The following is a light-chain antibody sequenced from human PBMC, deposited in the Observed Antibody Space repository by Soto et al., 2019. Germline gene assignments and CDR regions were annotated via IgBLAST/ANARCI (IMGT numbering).Light chain of an antibody. CDR2: VAS. J-gene: IGKJ1*01. CDR1: QSISSW. CDR3: QQYNSYSWT. V-gene: IGKV1-5*01. Sequence: DIQMTQSPSTLSASVGDTVTITCRASQSISSWLAWYQQKPGKAPKLLIYVASSLESGVPSRISGSGSGTECTLTISSLQPDDFATFYCQQYNSYSWTFGQGTKVEIK.